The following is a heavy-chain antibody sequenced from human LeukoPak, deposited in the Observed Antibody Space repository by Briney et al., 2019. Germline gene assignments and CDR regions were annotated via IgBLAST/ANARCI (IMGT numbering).Heavy chain of an antibody. CDR1: GFTFSSYW. V-gene: IGHV3-74*01. Sequence: GGSLRLSCAASGFTFSSYWMHWVRQAPGKGLVWVSRINSDGSSTSYADSVKGRFTISRDNSKNTLYLQMGSLRAEDMAVYYCARDRRIAVAGNYYYYMDVWGKGTTVTVSS. CDR2: INSDGSST. CDR3: ARDRRIAVAGNYYYYMDV. D-gene: IGHD6-19*01. J-gene: IGHJ6*03.